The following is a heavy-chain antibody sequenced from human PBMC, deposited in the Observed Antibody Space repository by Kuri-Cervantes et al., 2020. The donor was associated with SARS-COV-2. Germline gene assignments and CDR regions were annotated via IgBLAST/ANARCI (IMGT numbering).Heavy chain of an antibody. CDR2: IITAFGTA. D-gene: IGHD3-10*01. CDR3: AKELLWFGDLHGGYFDY. J-gene: IGHJ4*02. Sequence: KISCKASGGTFDSYTISWVRQTPGQGLEWMGGIITAFGTANYAQKFQDRVTLIADKSTSTVFMELSRLSSEDTAVYHCAKELLWFGDLHGGYFDYWGQGTLVTVSS. V-gene: IGHV1-69*06. CDR1: GGTFDSYT.